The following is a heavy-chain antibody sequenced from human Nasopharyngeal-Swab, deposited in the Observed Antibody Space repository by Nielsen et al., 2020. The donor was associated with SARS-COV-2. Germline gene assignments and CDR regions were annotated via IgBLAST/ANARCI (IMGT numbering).Heavy chain of an antibody. CDR1: GCTFNSYW. CDR2: INSDGSST. V-gene: IGHV3-74*01. J-gene: IGHJ4*02. CDR3: ARVVCSGGSCYQNRYYFDY. D-gene: IGHD2-15*01. Sequence: GEALEISCAASGCTFNSYWMHWVSQAPGKGVGGGARINSDGSSTSYADSVKGRFTISRDNAKNTLYLQMNSLRAEDTAVYYCARVVCSGGSCYQNRYYFDYWGQGTLVTVSS.